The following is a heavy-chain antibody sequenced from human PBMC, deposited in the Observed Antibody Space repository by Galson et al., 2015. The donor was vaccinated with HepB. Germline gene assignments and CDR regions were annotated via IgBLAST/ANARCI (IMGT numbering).Heavy chain of an antibody. CDR1: GFTFSSYA. J-gene: IGHJ4*02. D-gene: IGHD6-19*01. CDR2: ISSNGGSP. CDR3: ARGDYSSGWTTFDF. V-gene: IGHV3-64*01. Sequence: SLRLSCAASGFTFSSYAMHWVRQAPGKGLEYVSAISSNGGSPYYANSVKGRFTIARDNSKNTLYLQMGSLRAEDMAVYYCARGDYSSGWTTFDFWGQGTLVTVSS.